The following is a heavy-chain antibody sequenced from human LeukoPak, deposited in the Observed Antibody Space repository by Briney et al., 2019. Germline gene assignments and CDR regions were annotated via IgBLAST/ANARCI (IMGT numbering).Heavy chain of an antibody. CDR3: ESTIGAAATY. Sequence: PGGSLRLSCVASGFTFSSKWMHWVRQAPGKGLGWVSTIKPDGSSTTYADSVKGRFTISRDNAKNTLNLQMNSLRAGDTAVYYCESTIGAAATYWGQGILVTVSS. D-gene: IGHD6-13*01. V-gene: IGHV3-74*01. CDR2: IKPDGSST. J-gene: IGHJ4*02. CDR1: GFTFSSKW.